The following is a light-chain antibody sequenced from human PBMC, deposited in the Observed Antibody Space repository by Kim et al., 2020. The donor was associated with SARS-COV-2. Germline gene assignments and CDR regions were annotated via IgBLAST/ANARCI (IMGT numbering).Light chain of an antibody. CDR1: QTISSY. V-gene: IGKV1-39*01. CDR3: QQSYSTPKT. Sequence: SASVGDRVTIPCRASQTISSYLNWFQQKPGKAPKLLISAASSLQSGVPSRFSGSGSGTDFTLTISSLQPEDFAAYYCQQSYSTPKTFGQGTKLEI. J-gene: IGKJ2*01. CDR2: AAS.